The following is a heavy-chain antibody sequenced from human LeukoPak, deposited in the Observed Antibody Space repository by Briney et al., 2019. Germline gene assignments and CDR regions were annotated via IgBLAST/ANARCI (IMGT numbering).Heavy chain of an antibody. CDR2: INPNSGGT. CDR1: GYTFTGYY. D-gene: IGHD3-3*01. CDR3: ARDSHTIFGVVPLYFDY. V-gene: IGHV1-2*02. J-gene: IGHJ4*02. Sequence: ASVKVSCKASGYTFTGYYMHWVRQAPGQGLEWMGWINPNSGGTNYAQKFQGRVTMTRDTSISTAYMELSRLRSDDTAVYYCARDSHTIFGVVPLYFDYWGQGTLVTVSS.